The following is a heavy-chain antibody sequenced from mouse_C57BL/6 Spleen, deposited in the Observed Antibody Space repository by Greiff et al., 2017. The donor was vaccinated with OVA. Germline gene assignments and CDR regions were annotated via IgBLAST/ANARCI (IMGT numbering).Heavy chain of an antibody. D-gene: IGHD3-2*02. Sequence: VQLQQSGSGLVAPSQSLSITCTVSGFSLTSYGVSWVRQPPGKGLEWLGVIWGDGSTNYHSALISRLSISKDNSKSQVFVKLNSLQTDDTATYYCAKQTAQVPFAYWGQGTLVTVSA. CDR3: AKQTAQVPFAY. J-gene: IGHJ3*01. V-gene: IGHV2-3*01. CDR1: GFSLTSYG. CDR2: IWGDGST.